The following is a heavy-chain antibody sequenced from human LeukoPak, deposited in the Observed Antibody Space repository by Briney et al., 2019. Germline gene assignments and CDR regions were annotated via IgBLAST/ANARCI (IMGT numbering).Heavy chain of an antibody. CDR1: GYSISSGYY. D-gene: IGHD6-13*01. J-gene: IGHJ4*02. CDR3: ARHVRFQQAPRFDY. Sequence: SETLSLTCTVSGYSISSGYYWSWIRQPPGKGLEWIGEINHSGSTNYNPSLKSRVTISVDTSKNQFSLKLSSVTAADTAVYYCARHVRFQQAPRFDYWGQGTLVTVSS. CDR2: INHSGST. V-gene: IGHV4-38-2*02.